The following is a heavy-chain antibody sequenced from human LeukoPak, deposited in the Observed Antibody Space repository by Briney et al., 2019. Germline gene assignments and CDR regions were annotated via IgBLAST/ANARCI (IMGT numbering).Heavy chain of an antibody. CDR3: ARYSGSYYYPPAWDL. CDR2: ISGSGDST. V-gene: IGHV3-23*01. J-gene: IGHJ4*02. D-gene: IGHD1-26*01. CDR1: GFTFSNSA. Sequence: PGGSLRLSCAASGFTFSNSAMSWVRQAPGKGLEWVSSISGSGDSTYYADSVKGRFTISRDNSKNTLYLQMDSLRADDTAVYYCARYSGSYYYPPAWDLWGQGTLVTVSS.